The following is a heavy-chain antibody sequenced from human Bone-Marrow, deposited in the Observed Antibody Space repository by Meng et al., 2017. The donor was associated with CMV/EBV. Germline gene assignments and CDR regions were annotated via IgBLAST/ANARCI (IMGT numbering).Heavy chain of an antibody. J-gene: IGHJ6*02. Sequence: TCIDRHIHWVRQAPGQGLEWMGWINPDTGDTKYAKKFQGRVTLTRDTSISTAYMDLSGLRSDDTAVYYCARGVIMIRDYHHYAMDVWGQGTTVTVSS. CDR3: ARGVIMIRDYHHYAMDV. CDR2: INPDTGDT. D-gene: IGHD2-8*01. CDR1: TCIDRH. V-gene: IGHV1-2*02.